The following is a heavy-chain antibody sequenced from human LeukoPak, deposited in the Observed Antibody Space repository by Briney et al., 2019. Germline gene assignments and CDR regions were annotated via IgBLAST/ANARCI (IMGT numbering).Heavy chain of an antibody. Sequence: SETLSLTCTVSGGSISNYYWSWIRQHPGKGLEWIGYIYYSGSTYYNPSLKSRVTISVDTSKNQFSLKLSSVTAADTAVYYCARGSAGAIVDSEPHFQHWGQGTLVTVSS. J-gene: IGHJ1*01. D-gene: IGHD1-14*01. CDR1: GGSISNYY. V-gene: IGHV4-59*06. CDR3: ARGSAGAIVDSEPHFQH. CDR2: IYYSGST.